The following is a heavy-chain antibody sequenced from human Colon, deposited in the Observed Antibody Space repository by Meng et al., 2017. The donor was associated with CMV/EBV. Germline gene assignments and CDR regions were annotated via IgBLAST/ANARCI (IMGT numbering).Heavy chain of an antibody. J-gene: IGHJ6*02. CDR1: GFIFSNYW. D-gene: IGHD5-18*01. CDR3: ARDHLQGGYSYGPAHYYYGMDV. V-gene: IGHV3-7*01. CDR2: IKEDGSQK. Sequence: GGSLRLSCAASGFIFSNYWMSWARQAPGKGLEWVANIKEDGSQKYYVDSVKGRFTISRDNARNSLYLQMNSLRAEDTAVYYCARDHLQGGYSYGPAHYYYGMDVWGQGTTVTVSS.